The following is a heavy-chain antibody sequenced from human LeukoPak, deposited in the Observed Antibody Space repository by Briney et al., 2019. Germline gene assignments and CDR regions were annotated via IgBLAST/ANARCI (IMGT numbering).Heavy chain of an antibody. Sequence: ASVKVSCKASGGTFSSYAISWVRQAPGQGLEWMGGIIPIFGTANYAQKFQGRVTITADESTSTAYMELSSLRSEDTAVYYCARREDIVVVPVATPRGGYFDWVGAFDICGQGTMVTVSS. CDR1: GGTFSSYA. V-gene: IGHV1-69*13. CDR2: IIPIFGTA. CDR3: ARREDIVVVPVATPRGGYFDWVGAFDI. D-gene: IGHD2-2*02. J-gene: IGHJ3*02.